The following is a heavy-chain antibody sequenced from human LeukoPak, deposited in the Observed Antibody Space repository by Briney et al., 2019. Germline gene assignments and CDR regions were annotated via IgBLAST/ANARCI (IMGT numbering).Heavy chain of an antibody. CDR2: ISAYNGNT. CDR1: GYTFTSYG. Sequence: ASVKVSCKASGYTFTSYGISWVRQAPGQGVEWMGWISAYNGNTNYAQKLQGRVTMTTDTSTSTAYMELRSLRSDDTAVYYCARVRDYYDSSGYWGQRTLVTVSS. CDR3: ARVRDYYDSSGY. D-gene: IGHD3-22*01. V-gene: IGHV1-18*01. J-gene: IGHJ4*02.